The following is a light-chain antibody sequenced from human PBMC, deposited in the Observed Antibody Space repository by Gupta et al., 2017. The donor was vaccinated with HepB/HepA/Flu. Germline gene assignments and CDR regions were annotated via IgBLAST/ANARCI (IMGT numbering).Light chain of an antibody. J-gene: IGKJ4*01. Sequence: DIQLTQSPSFLSASVGDRVTITCRASQGISSYLAWYQQKPGKAPKLLIYAASTLQSGVPSRFRGSGSGTEFTLTISSRQPEDFATYYRQQLNSYPLTFGGGPRWRSN. CDR1: QGISSY. V-gene: IGKV1-9*01. CDR2: AAS. CDR3: QQLNSYPLT.